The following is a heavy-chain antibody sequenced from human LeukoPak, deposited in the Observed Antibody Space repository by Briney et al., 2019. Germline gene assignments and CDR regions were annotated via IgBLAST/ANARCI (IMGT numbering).Heavy chain of an antibody. CDR3: AQTTGWPGFDF. CDR1: GASTSSRY. Sequence: SETLSLTCIVSGASTSSRYWSWIRQPPGRALEWIGHIYNGVNTKYNPSLTSQVNISVDTSKNQFSLKLTSLTAADTAIYYCAQTTGWPGFDFWGPGALVTVSS. V-gene: IGHV4-59*08. CDR2: IYNGVNT. J-gene: IGHJ4*02. D-gene: IGHD6-19*01.